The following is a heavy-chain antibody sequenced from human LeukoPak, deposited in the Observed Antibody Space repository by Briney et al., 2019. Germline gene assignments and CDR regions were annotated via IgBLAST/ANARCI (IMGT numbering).Heavy chain of an antibody. Sequence: PGGSLRLSCVASGFTFSSYEMNWVRQAPGKGLEWVSEISGSGTTIFYADSVKGRFTVSRDNAKNPLYLQMNSLRVEDTAVYYCASSPRGVYWGQGTLVTVSS. J-gene: IGHJ4*02. V-gene: IGHV3-48*03. CDR1: GFTFSSYE. CDR2: ISGSGTTI. CDR3: ASSPRGVY. D-gene: IGHD3-10*01.